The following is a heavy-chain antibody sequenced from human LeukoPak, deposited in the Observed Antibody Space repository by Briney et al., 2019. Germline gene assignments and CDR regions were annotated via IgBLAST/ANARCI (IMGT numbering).Heavy chain of an antibody. D-gene: IGHD3-22*01. V-gene: IGHV3-23*01. J-gene: IGHJ3*02. Sequence: GGSLRLSCAASGFTFSSYAMSWVRQAPGKVLEWVSAISGSGGSTYYADSVKGRFTISRDNSKNTLYLQMNSLRAEDTAVYYCAKDGDSSCYYPYAFDIWGQGTMVTVSS. CDR1: GFTFSSYA. CDR3: AKDGDSSCYYPYAFDI. CDR2: ISGSGGST.